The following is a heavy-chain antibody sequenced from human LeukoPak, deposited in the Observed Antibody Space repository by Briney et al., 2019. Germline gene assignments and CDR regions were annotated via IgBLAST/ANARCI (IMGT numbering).Heavy chain of an antibody. CDR3: ARGVAVAGNDAFDI. CDR1: GFTFSSYS. J-gene: IGHJ3*02. D-gene: IGHD6-19*01. V-gene: IGHV3-21*01. Sequence: GGSMRLSCAASGFTFSSYSMNWVRQAPGKGLEWVSSISRSSSYIYYADSVKGRFTISRDNAKNSLYLQMNSLRAEDTAVYYCARGVAVAGNDAFDIWGQGTMVTVSS. CDR2: ISRSSSYI.